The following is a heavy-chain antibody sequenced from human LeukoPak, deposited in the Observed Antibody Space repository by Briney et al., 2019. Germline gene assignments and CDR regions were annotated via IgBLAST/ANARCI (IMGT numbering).Heavy chain of an antibody. J-gene: IGHJ4*02. CDR1: GFTVSSYS. CDR2: ISSSSSTI. Sequence: GGSLRLSCTVSGFTVSSYSMNWVRQAPGKGLEWVSYISSSSSTIYYADSVKGRFTISRDNSKNTLYLQMNSLRAEDTAVYYCARDSTVTTLDYWGQGTLVTVSS. CDR3: ARDSTVTTLDY. D-gene: IGHD4-11*01. V-gene: IGHV3-48*01.